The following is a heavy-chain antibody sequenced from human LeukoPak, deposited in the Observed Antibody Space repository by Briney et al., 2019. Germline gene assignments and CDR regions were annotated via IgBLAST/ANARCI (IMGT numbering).Heavy chain of an antibody. CDR3: ATTQNIPEAA. CDR2: IKQHEK. J-gene: IGHJ4*02. CDR1: GLTFDNIW. Sequence: GGSLRLSSAVYGLTFDNIWMNWVRQAPGEGLEWLANIKQHEKYYVDSVKGRFTISRDTAKNSLYLQMNSLRREDTAVYYCATTQNIPEAAWGKGTLVTVSS. D-gene: IGHD6-13*01. V-gene: IGHV3-7*01.